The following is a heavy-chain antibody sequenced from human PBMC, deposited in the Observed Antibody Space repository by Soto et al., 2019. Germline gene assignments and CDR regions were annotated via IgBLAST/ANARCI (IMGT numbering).Heavy chain of an antibody. J-gene: IGHJ5*02. CDR3: AMVRGNQLLGWFDP. CDR2: IYHSGTT. Sequence: QVQLQESGSGLVKPSQTLSLTCTVSGGSISSGGYYWSWIRQHPGKGLEWIGYIYHSGTTYYNQSLKSRVTIAVDTTKNQFSLKQTSVTAADTAVYYCAMVRGNQLLGWFDPWGQGTRVTVSS. CDR1: GGSISSGGYY. D-gene: IGHD2-2*01. V-gene: IGHV4-31*03.